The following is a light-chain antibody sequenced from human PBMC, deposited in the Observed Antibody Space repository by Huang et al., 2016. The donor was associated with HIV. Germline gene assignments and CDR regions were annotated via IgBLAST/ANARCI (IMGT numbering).Light chain of an antibody. CDR2: GAS. V-gene: IGKV3-20*01. CDR1: QSVSSNF. J-gene: IGKJ4*01. Sequence: EIVLTQSPGTLSLSPGERVTLSCRASQSVSSNFLAWYQQKPGQAPSFLIYGASTRATGVPDRFSGSGSGTDFTLTISRLEPEDFAVYYCQQYGSSPLTFGGGTKVEIK. CDR3: QQYGSSPLT.